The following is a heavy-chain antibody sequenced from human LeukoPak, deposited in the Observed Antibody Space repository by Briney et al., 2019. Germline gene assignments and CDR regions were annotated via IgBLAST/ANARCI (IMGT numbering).Heavy chain of an antibody. J-gene: IGHJ4*02. Sequence: GALRLSFATPGFTLRSYRVHWVRPTPGKGPGWVSRINSDGSSTSYADSVKGRFTISRDNAKNTLYLQMNSLRAEDTAVYYCARDLEVGATVSDYWGQGTLVTVSS. CDR3: ARDLEVGATVSDY. CDR1: GFTLRSYR. D-gene: IGHD1-26*01. CDR2: INSDGSST. V-gene: IGHV3-74*01.